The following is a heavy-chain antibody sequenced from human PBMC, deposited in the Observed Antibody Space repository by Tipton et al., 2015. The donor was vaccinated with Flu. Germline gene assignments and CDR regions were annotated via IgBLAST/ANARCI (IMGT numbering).Heavy chain of an antibody. V-gene: IGHV4-34*01. CDR1: GGSFSDYY. CDR3: ARSAVAGILDGFDI. Sequence: GLVKPSETLSLTCAVYGGSFSDYYWGWIRQPPGKGLEWIGIIYYSGSTYYNPSLKSRVTISVDTSKNQFSLKLSSVTAADTAVYYCARSAVAGILDGFDIWGQGTMVTVSS. J-gene: IGHJ3*02. CDR2: IYYSGST. D-gene: IGHD6-19*01.